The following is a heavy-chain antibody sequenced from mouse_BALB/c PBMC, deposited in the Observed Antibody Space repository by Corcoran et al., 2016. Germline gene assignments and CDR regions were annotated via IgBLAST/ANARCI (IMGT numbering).Heavy chain of an antibody. Sequence: EVQLQQSGPELVKPGASMKISCKASGYSFTGYTMNWVKQSHGKNLEWIGLINPYNGGTSYNQKFKGKATLTVDKSSSTAYMELLSLTSEDSAVHYCARSGVLRRSTTVFITTVVATYWYFDVWGAGTTVTVSS. J-gene: IGHJ1*01. CDR3: ARSGVLRRSTTVFITTVVATYWYFDV. V-gene: IGHV1-18*01. CDR1: GYSFTGYT. CDR2: INPYNGGT. D-gene: IGHD1-1*01.